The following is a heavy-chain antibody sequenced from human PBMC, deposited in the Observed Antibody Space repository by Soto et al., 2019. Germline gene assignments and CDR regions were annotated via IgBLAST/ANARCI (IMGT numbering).Heavy chain of an antibody. CDR1: GFTFSSYW. J-gene: IGHJ4*02. V-gene: IGHV3-74*01. CDR3: VRGVGSGSYYY. Sequence: EVQLVESGGGLVQPGGSLRLSCAASGFTFSSYWMHWVRQAPGKGLVWVSRINTDGSTTSYADSVKGRFTISRDSAKNTWYLQMNSLRAEDTAVYYCVRGVGSGSYYYWGQGTLVTVSS. CDR2: INTDGSTT. D-gene: IGHD3-10*01.